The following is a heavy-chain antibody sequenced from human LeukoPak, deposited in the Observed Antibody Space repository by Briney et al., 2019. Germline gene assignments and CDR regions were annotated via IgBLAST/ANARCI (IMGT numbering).Heavy chain of an antibody. CDR2: ISYDGSNK. D-gene: IGHD3-9*01. CDR3: AKQVRARIYDIFEGGGFDY. Sequence: PGRSLRLSCAASGFTFSSYGMHWVRQAPGKGLEWVAVISYDGSNKYYADSVKGRFTISRDNSKNTLYLQMNSLRAEDTAVYYCAKQVRARIYDIFEGGGFDYWGQGTLVTVSS. V-gene: IGHV3-30*18. J-gene: IGHJ4*02. CDR1: GFTFSSYG.